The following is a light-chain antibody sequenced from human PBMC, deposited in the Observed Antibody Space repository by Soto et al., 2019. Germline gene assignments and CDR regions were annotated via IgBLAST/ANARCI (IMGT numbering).Light chain of an antibody. CDR2: GAS. Sequence: IVMTQAPATQPVSQGERATLSCSASQSAGGNVSWYQQIPGQPPKLLIFGASSRATGIADKCSGSGSGTDFTLTIRRLEPEDFALYYYQHYGAAPITFGQGTRLE. V-gene: IGKV3-20*01. CDR1: QSAGGN. CDR3: QHYGAAPIT. J-gene: IGKJ5*01.